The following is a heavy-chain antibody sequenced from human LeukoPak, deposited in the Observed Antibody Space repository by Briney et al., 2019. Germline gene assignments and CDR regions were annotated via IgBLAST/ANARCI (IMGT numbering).Heavy chain of an antibody. CDR2: INPSGGST. D-gene: IGHD5-12*01. Sequence: AASVKVSCKASGYTFTSYYMHWVRQAPGQGLEWMGIINPSGGSTSYAQKFQGRVTITTDESTSTAYMELSSLRSEDTAVYYCARDMSPYGGYVRYMDVWGKGTTVTVSS. CDR1: GYTFTSYY. CDR3: ARDMSPYGGYVRYMDV. J-gene: IGHJ6*03. V-gene: IGHV1-46*01.